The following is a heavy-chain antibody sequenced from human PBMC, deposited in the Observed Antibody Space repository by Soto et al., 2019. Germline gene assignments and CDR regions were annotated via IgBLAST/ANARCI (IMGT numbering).Heavy chain of an antibody. CDR1: GFTFSSYG. Sequence: GGSLRLSCASSGFTFSSYGMHLVRQAPGKGLEWVAVISYDGSNKYYADSVKGRFTISRDNSKNTLYLQMNSLRAEDTAVYYCAKDLPSYYYDSSGYYYAANSYYYYGMDVWGQGTTVTVSS. J-gene: IGHJ6*02. CDR3: AKDLPSYYYDSSGYYYAANSYYYYGMDV. V-gene: IGHV3-30*18. CDR2: ISYDGSNK. D-gene: IGHD3-22*01.